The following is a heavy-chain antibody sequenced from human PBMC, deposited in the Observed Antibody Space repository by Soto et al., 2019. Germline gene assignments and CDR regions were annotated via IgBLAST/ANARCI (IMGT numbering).Heavy chain of an antibody. J-gene: IGHJ4*01. D-gene: IGHD2-2*01. V-gene: IGHV3-64*02. CDR1: GFTFSAYA. Sequence: PEGCLRLSCSASGFTFSAYAMHWVRQATGKGLEYASAISKDGDFTYYADSVKGRFTISRDNSKNMLYLQMGSLRVEDMAVYYCARGDLIEAMSVGMNYNWCQEALLTVSS. CDR2: ISKDGDFT. CDR3: ARGDLIEAMSVGMNYN.